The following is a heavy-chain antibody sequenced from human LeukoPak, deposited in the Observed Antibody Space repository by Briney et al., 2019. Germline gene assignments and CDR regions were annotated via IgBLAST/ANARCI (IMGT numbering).Heavy chain of an antibody. Sequence: GXTXXXYGIXWXRQAPGQGLEWMGWISAYNGNTNYAQKLQGRVTMTTDTSTSTAYMELRSLRSDDTAVYYCARDGGYSYGYDLGYWGQGTLVTVSS. CDR3: ARDGGYSYGYDLGY. D-gene: IGHD5-18*01. J-gene: IGHJ4*02. CDR1: GXTXXXYG. CDR2: ISAYNGNT. V-gene: IGHV1-18*01.